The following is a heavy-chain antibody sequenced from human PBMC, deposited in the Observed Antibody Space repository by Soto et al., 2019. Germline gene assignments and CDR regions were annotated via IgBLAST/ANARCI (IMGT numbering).Heavy chain of an antibody. CDR3: ASSYCSSTSCYTRIAAAGIAGYFDY. J-gene: IGHJ4*02. CDR1: GGTFSSYA. V-gene: IGHV1-69*13. CDR2: IIPIFGTA. Sequence: SVKVSCKASGGTFSSYAISWVRQAPGQGLEWMGGIIPIFGTANYAQKFQGRVTITADESTSTAYMELSSLRSEDTAMYYCASSYCSSTSCYTRIAAAGIAGYFDYWGQGTLVTVSS. D-gene: IGHD2-2*02.